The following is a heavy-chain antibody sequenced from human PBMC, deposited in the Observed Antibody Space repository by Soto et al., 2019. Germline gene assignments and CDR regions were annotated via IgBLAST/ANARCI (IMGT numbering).Heavy chain of an antibody. V-gene: IGHV3-30*18. Sequence: QVQLGESGGGVVQPGRSLRLSCAASGFTFSNNGMHWVRQAPGKGLEWVAVISYDGSNKYYADSVKGRFTISRDNSKNKLYLQMNSLRAEDTAVYYCAKDRVESGLGEVDYWGQGTLVTVSS. J-gene: IGHJ4*02. CDR2: ISYDGSNK. D-gene: IGHD3-16*01. CDR3: AKDRVESGLGEVDY. CDR1: GFTFSNNG.